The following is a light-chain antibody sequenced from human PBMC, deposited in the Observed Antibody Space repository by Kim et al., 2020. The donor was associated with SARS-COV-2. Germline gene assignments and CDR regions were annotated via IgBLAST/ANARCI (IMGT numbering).Light chain of an antibody. CDR3: QQYNSYPLT. V-gene: IGKV1-5*01. J-gene: IGKJ2*01. Sequence: DIQMTQSPSTLSASVGDRVTITCRASQSISSRLAWYQQKPEKAPKLLIFDASTLESGVPSGFSGSGSGTDFTLTISSLQPDDFATYYCQQYNSYPLTFGQGTTLEIK. CDR2: DAS. CDR1: QSISSR.